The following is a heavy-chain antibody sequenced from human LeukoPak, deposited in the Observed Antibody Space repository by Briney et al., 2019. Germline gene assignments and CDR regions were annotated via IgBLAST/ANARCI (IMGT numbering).Heavy chain of an antibody. J-gene: IGHJ4*02. CDR2: IWYDGSNK. D-gene: IGHD3-22*01. V-gene: IGHV3-33*01. CDR3: TLNYDSSGALFDY. CDR1: GFTFSSYG. Sequence: GRSLRLSCAASGFTFSSYGMHWVRQAPGKGLEWVAVIWYDGSNKYYADSVKGRFTISRDNSKNTLYLQMNSLKTEDTAVYYCTLNYDSSGALFDYWGQGTLVTVSS.